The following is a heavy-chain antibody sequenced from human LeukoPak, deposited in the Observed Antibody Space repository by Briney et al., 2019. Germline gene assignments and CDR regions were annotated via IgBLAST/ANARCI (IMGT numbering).Heavy chain of an antibody. D-gene: IGHD3-9*01. V-gene: IGHV3-48*03. CDR2: ISSDGRVE. CDR1: GFSFSSYE. J-gene: IGHJ4*02. CDR3: ARDTLNGPFVISLDY. Sequence: GGSLRLSCAASGFSFSSYEMNWVRQAPGKGLEWVSHISSDGRVETYVDSVRGRFTMSRDNAKNFLFLQMSGLRAEDTAVYYCARDTLNGPFVISLDYWGQGALVTVSS.